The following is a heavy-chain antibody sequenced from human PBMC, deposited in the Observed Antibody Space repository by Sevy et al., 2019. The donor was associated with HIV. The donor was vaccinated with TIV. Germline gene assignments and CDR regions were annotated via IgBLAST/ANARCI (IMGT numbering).Heavy chain of an antibody. CDR2: ISYDGSNK. CDR3: AKNHLARYCSGGSCYSIDY. CDR1: GFTFSSYG. V-gene: IGHV3-30*18. Sequence: GGSLRLSCAASGFTFSSYGMHWVRQAPGKGLEWVAVISYDGSNKYYADSVKGRFTISRDNSKNTLYLQMNSLRAEDTAVYYCAKNHLARYCSGGSCYSIDYWGLGTLVTVSS. D-gene: IGHD2-15*01. J-gene: IGHJ4*02.